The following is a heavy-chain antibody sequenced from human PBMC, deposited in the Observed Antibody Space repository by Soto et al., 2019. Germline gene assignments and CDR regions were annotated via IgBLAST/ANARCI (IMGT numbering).Heavy chain of an antibody. V-gene: IGHV3-30*18. D-gene: IGHD3-22*01. CDR3: AKDVYYESSGDFDY. Sequence: QVQLVESGGGVVQPGRSLRLSCAASGFTFSSYGMHWVRQAPGKGLEWVAVISYDGSNKYYADSVKGRFTISRDNSKKTLYLQTNSLTAEDTAVYYCAKDVYYESSGDFDYWGPGTRVTVSS. J-gene: IGHJ4*02. CDR1: GFTFSSYG. CDR2: ISYDGSNK.